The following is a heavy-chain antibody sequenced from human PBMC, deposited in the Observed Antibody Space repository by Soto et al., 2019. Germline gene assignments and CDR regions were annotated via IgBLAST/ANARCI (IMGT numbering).Heavy chain of an antibody. CDR2: IYSGGST. J-gene: IGHJ4*02. CDR1: GFTFSSYG. V-gene: IGHV3-NL1*01. CDR3: ARGSSGWNALGY. D-gene: IGHD6-19*01. Sequence: QEHLVQSGGGVVQPGGSLRLSCAASGFTFSSYGMHWVRQAPGKGLEWVAVIYSGGSTYYADSVKGRFTISRDNSKNTLYLQMNSLRAEDTAVYYCARGSSGWNALGYWGQGTLVTVSS.